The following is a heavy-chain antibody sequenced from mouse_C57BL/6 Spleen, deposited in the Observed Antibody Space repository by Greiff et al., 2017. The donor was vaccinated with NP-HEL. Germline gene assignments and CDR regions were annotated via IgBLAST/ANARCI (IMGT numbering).Heavy chain of an antibody. Sequence: QVQLQQSGAELVKPGASVKISCKASGYAFSSYWMNWVKQRPGKGLEWIGQIYPGDGDTNYNGKFKGKATLTADKSSSTAYMQLSSLTSEDSAVYFCARWGQPYYFDYWGQGTTLTVSS. D-gene: IGHD6-1*01. J-gene: IGHJ2*01. V-gene: IGHV1-80*01. CDR2: IYPGDGDT. CDR1: GYAFSSYW. CDR3: ARWGQPYYFDY.